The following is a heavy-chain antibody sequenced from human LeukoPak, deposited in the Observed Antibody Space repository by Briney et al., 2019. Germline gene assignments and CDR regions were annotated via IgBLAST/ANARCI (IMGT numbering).Heavy chain of an antibody. Sequence: GSLRLSRAASGFTFSSYSMNWVRQAPGKGLEWVSYISSSSSTIYYADSVKGRFTISRDNAKNSLYLQMNSLRDEDTAVYYCARTYDYVWGIDYWGQGTLVTVSS. D-gene: IGHD3-16*01. CDR1: GFTFSSYS. CDR2: ISSSSSTI. V-gene: IGHV3-48*02. CDR3: ARTYDYVWGIDY. J-gene: IGHJ4*02.